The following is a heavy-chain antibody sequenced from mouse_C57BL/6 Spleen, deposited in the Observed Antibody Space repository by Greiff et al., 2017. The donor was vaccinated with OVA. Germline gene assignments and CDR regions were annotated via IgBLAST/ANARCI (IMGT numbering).Heavy chain of an antibody. J-gene: IGHJ4*01. Sequence: EVQLQQSGPELVKPGASVKISCKASGYTFTDYYMNWVKQSHGKSLEWIGDINPNNGGTSYNQKFKGKATLTVDKSSSTAYMELRSLTSEDSAVYYCARDTTVVAENYAMDYWGQGTSVTVSS. CDR2: INPNNGGT. CDR3: ARDTTVVAENYAMDY. CDR1: GYTFTDYY. V-gene: IGHV1-26*01. D-gene: IGHD1-1*01.